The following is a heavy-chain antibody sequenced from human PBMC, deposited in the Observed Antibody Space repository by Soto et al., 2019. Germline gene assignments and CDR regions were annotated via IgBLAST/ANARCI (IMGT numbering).Heavy chain of an antibody. D-gene: IGHD2-2*01. CDR2: IIPIFGTA. V-gene: IGHV1-69*13. J-gene: IGHJ6*02. CDR3: ARVIVVVPAALYYYYGMDV. Sequence: SVKVSCKASGGTFSSYATSWVRQAPGQGLEWMGGIIPIFGTANYAQKFQGRVTITADESTSTAYMELSSLRSEDTAVYYCARVIVVVPAALYYYYGMDVWGQGTTVTVSS. CDR1: GGTFSSYA.